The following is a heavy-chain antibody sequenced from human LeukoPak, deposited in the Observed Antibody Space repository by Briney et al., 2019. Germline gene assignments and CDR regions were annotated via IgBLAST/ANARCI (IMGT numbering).Heavy chain of an antibody. CDR2: FSASNSKT. Sequence: GASVNVSCKASGYTLTSYGISWGRQSPGQRREWMGWFSASNSKTNYAQKLPARVTMTIHSSTPTTNTELRSLGSDDTAVHYCAREGGYGRRYYHHDGTEVWGQGTTVTVSS. V-gene: IGHV1-18*01. CDR1: GYTLTSYG. D-gene: IGHD5-18*01. J-gene: IGHJ6*02. CDR3: AREGGYGRRYYHHDGTEV.